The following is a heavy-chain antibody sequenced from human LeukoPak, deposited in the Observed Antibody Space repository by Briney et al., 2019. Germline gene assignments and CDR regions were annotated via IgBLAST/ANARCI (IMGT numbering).Heavy chain of an antibody. J-gene: IGHJ5*02. CDR2: IYPGDSDT. CDR3: AGAARPLHSNFGWFDP. Sequence: GESLKISCKGSGYSFTSYWIGWVRQMPGKGLEWMGIIYPGDSDTRYSPSFQGQVTISADKSISTAYLQWSSLKASDTAMYYCAGAARPLHSNFGWFDPWGQGTLVTVSS. D-gene: IGHD6-6*01. V-gene: IGHV5-51*01. CDR1: GYSFTSYW.